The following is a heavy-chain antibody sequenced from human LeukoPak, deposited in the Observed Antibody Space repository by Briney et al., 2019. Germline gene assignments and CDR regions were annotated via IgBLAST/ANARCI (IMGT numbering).Heavy chain of an antibody. V-gene: IGHV3-48*04. Sequence: GGSLRLSCAASGFTFSSYSMNWVRQAPGKGLEWVSYISSSSSTIYYADSVKGRFTISRDNAKNSLYLQMNSLRAEDTAVYYRASSSSSSVSWFDPWGQGTLVTVSS. CDR1: GFTFSSYS. CDR2: ISSSSSTI. J-gene: IGHJ5*02. D-gene: IGHD6-6*01. CDR3: ASSSSSSVSWFDP.